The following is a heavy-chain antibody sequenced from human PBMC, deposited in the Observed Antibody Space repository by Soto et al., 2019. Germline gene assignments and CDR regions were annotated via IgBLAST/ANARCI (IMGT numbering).Heavy chain of an antibody. CDR3: ATDSWGPAV. J-gene: IGHJ6*02. CDR1: GFSFSSYN. V-gene: IGHV3-33*01. Sequence: QVQLVDSGGGVVQPGRALRLSCAASGFSFSSYNLHWVRQAPGKGLEWVTFIWRDGNSQSHAGSVNGRFTVSRDNSKNTLFLQMDSLRGEDTPVYYCATDSWGPAVWGQGTTITVSS. CDR2: IWRDGNSQ. D-gene: IGHD7-27*01.